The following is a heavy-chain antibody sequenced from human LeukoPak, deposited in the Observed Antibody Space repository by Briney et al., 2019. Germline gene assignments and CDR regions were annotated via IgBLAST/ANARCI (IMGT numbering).Heavy chain of an antibody. CDR2: MNPNSGNT. V-gene: IGHV1-8*01. J-gene: IGHJ4*02. Sequence: ASVKVSCKASGYTFTSYDINWVRQATGQGLEWMGWMNPNSGNTGYAQKFQGRVTMTRNTSISTAYMELSSLRSDDTAVYYCARSRCSDSTSCYYFFFFDSWGQGSLVTVSS. D-gene: IGHD2-2*01. CDR3: ARSRCSDSTSCYYFFFFDS. CDR1: GYTFTSYD.